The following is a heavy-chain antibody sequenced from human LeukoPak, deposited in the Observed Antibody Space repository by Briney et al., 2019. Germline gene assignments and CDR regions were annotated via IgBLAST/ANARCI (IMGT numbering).Heavy chain of an antibody. Sequence: GGSLRLSCAASGFTFSSYSMSWVRQAPGKGLEGVANIKQDGSEKNYVGSVKGRFTIARDNAKTALYLQMNSLRAEDTAVYYCARSSITMVRGVIKSTTSWYHYYNMDVWGKGTTVTVSS. CDR3: ARSSITMVRGVIKSTTSWYHYYNMDV. CDR1: GFTFSSYS. V-gene: IGHV3-7*01. CDR2: IKQDGSEK. J-gene: IGHJ6*03. D-gene: IGHD3-10*01.